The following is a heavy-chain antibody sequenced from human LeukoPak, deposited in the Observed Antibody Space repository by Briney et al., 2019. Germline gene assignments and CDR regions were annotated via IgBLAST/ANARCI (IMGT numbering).Heavy chain of an antibody. J-gene: IGHJ4*02. CDR2: IYYSGST. Sequence: SETLSLTCTVSGGSISSYYWSWIRQPPGKGLEWIGYIYYSGSTNYNPSLKSRVTISVDTSKNQFSLKLSSVTAADTAVYYCARHARSYYDSSGFFDYWGQGTLVTVSS. D-gene: IGHD3-22*01. CDR3: ARHARSYYDSSGFFDY. CDR1: GGSISSYY. V-gene: IGHV4-59*08.